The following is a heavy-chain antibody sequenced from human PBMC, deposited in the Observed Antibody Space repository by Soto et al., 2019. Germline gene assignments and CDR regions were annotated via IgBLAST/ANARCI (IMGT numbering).Heavy chain of an antibody. CDR3: ARDRYSGYNSQFDY. CDR1: GYIFTGYY. J-gene: IGHJ4*02. CDR2: INPNTRGT. Sequence: ASVKVSCKASGYIFTGYYIHWVRQAPGQGLEWMGWINPNTRGTHSAQRFQGRVTMTRDTSISTAYMELSSLRSDDSAVYYCARDRYSGYNSQFDYWGQGTLVTVSS. V-gene: IGHV1-2*02. D-gene: IGHD5-12*01.